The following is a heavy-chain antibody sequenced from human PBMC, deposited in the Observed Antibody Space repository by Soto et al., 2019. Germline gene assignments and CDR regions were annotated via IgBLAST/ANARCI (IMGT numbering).Heavy chain of an antibody. CDR1: GFTFSSYA. CDR2: ISYDGGNK. CDR3: AREPGDSTYFDY. J-gene: IGHJ4*02. Sequence: GGSLRLSCAASGFTFSSYAMHWVRQAPGKGLEWVAVISYDGGNKYYADSVKGRFTISRDNSKNTLYLQMNSLRAEDTAVYYCAREPGDSTYFDYWGQGTLVTVSS. D-gene: IGHD4-4*01. V-gene: IGHV3-30-3*01.